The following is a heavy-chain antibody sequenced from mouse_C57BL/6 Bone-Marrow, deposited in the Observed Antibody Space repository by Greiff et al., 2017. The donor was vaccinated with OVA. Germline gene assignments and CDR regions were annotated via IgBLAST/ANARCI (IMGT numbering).Heavy chain of an antibody. Sequence: EVKLMESGGGLVKPGGSLKLSCAASGFTFSSYTMSWVRQTPEKRLEWVATISGGGGNTYYPDSVKGRFTISRDNAKNTLYLQMSSLRSEDTALYYCARPHYYGSPGFAYWGQGTLVTVSA. J-gene: IGHJ3*01. CDR3: ARPHYYGSPGFAY. V-gene: IGHV5-9*01. D-gene: IGHD1-1*01. CDR2: ISGGGGNT. CDR1: GFTFSSYT.